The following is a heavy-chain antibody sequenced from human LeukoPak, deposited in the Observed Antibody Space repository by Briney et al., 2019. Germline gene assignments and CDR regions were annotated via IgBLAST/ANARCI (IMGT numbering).Heavy chain of an antibody. CDR3: TRDPIYDFWSGHMDV. CDR2: ISSSGGTI. D-gene: IGHD3-3*01. CDR1: GFTFSSYE. Sequence: PGGSLRLSCAASGFTFSSYEMNWVRQAPGKGLERVSYISSSGGTIHYADSVKGRFSISRDNPKNSLYLQMHSLRAEDTAVYYCTRDPIYDFWSGHMDVWGKGTTVTVSS. J-gene: IGHJ6*03. V-gene: IGHV3-48*03.